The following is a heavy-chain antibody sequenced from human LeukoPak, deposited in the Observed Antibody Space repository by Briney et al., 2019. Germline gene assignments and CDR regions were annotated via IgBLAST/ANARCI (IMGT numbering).Heavy chain of an antibody. D-gene: IGHD3-10*01. Sequence: PSDTLSLTCAVYGGPFRGYFWTWLRHPPGKGLAWSGEINHSGSTNYNPSLKSRVTISVDTSKNQFSLKLTSVTAADTAVYYCARGVGFVKIDYWGQGTLVTVSP. J-gene: IGHJ4*02. CDR3: ARGVGFVKIDY. CDR2: INHSGST. CDR1: GGPFRGYF. V-gene: IGHV4-34*01.